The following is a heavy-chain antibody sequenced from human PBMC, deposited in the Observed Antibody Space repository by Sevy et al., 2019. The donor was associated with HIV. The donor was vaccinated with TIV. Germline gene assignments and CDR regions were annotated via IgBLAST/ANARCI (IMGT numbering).Heavy chain of an antibody. J-gene: IGHJ5*02. V-gene: IGHV1-18*01. Sequence: ASVKVSCKASGYTFTNYNISWVRQAPGQGLEWMGGISAYNGNTNYAQKLQGRVTMTTDTSTSTAYMELRSLRSDDTAVYYCARTYSSSWYNWFDPWGQGTLVTVSS. CDR3: ARTYSSSWYNWFDP. CDR2: ISAYNGNT. D-gene: IGHD6-13*01. CDR1: GYTFTNYN.